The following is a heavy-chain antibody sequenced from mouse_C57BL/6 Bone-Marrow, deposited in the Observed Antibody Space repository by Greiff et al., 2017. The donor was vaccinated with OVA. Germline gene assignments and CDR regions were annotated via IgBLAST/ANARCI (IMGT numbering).Heavy chain of an antibody. J-gene: IGHJ4*01. V-gene: IGHV5-12*01. Sequence: EVQVVESGGGLVQPGGSLKLSCAASGFTFSDFYMYWIRQTPEKRLEWVAYISNGGGSTYYPDTVKGRFTISRDNAKNTLYLQMSRLKSEDTAMYYCARLDAMDYWGQGTSVTFSS. CDR1: GFTFSDFY. CDR2: ISNGGGST. CDR3: ARLDAMDY.